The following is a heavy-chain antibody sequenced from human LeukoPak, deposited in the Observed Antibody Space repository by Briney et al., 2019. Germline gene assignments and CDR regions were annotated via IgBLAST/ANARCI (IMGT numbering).Heavy chain of an antibody. Sequence: SETLSLTCTVSGGSISSYYWSWIRQPPGKGLECIGYIYCSGRTNNNPSLKSRVIISVDTSKNQFSLKLSSVTAADTAVYYCARGQDGYNLDAFDIWGQGTMVTVSS. CDR1: GGSISSYY. J-gene: IGHJ3*02. CDR2: IYCSGRT. D-gene: IGHD5-24*01. V-gene: IGHV4-59*01. CDR3: ARGQDGYNLDAFDI.